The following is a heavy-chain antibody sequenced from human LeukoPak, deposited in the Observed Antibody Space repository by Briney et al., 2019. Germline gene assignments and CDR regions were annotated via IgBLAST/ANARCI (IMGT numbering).Heavy chain of an antibody. D-gene: IGHD2-21*01. CDR1: GSTSSSYS. CDR3: ARDKVWQADDAFDI. CDR2: ISSSSSYI. Sequence: SGGSLRLSCAASGSTSSSYSMNWVRQAPGKGLEWVSSISSSSSYIYYADSVKGRFTISRDNAKNSLYLQMNSLRAEDTAVYYCARDKVWQADDAFDIWGQGTMVTVSS. V-gene: IGHV3-21*01. J-gene: IGHJ3*02.